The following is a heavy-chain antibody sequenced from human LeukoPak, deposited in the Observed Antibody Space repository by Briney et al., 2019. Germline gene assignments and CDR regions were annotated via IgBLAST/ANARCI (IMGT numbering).Heavy chain of an antibody. J-gene: IGHJ5*02. Sequence: PGGSLRLSCAVSGFTFSNYCMSWVRQAPGTGLEWVGSLNDNGGETYYADSVKGRLTISRDNSNSSLYLQMNSLRAEDTAVYYCARGYSHNSGGWLDPWGQGTLVTVSS. CDR1: GFTFSNYC. V-gene: IGHV3-23*01. CDR3: ARGYSHNSGGWLDP. D-gene: IGHD5-12*01. CDR2: LNDNGGET.